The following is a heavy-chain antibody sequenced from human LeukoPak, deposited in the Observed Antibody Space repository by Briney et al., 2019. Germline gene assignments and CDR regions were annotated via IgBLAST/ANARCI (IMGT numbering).Heavy chain of an antibody. Sequence: ASVKVSCKASGYTFTGYGISWVRQAPGQGLEWMGWISAYNGNTNYAQKLQGRVTMTTDTSTSTAYMELRSLRSDDTAVYYCARVKVATILENWFDPWGQGTLVTVSS. CDR1: GYTFTGYG. D-gene: IGHD5-12*01. CDR3: ARVKVATILENWFDP. CDR2: ISAYNGNT. J-gene: IGHJ5*02. V-gene: IGHV1-18*04.